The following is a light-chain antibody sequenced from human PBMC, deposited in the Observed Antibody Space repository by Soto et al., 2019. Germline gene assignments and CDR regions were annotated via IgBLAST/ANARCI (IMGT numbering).Light chain of an antibody. CDR1: LSVSSSY. Sequence: ETVLTQSPGTLSLSPGERATLSCRASLSVSSSYLAWYQQKPGQAPRLLIYGASSRATGIQDRFSGSGSGTDFTLTISRLEPEDFAVYYCQQYGSSPQTFGQGTKVEVK. V-gene: IGKV3-20*01. J-gene: IGKJ1*01. CDR2: GAS. CDR3: QQYGSSPQT.